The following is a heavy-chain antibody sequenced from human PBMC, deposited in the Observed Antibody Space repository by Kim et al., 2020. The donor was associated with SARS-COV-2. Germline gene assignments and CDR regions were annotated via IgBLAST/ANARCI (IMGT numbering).Heavy chain of an antibody. CDR2: ISYDGSNK. CDR3: AKDRLVDTAMGYYYYGM. Sequence: GGSLRLSCAASGFTFSSYGMHWVRQAPGKGLEWVAVISYDGSNKYYADSVKGRFTISRDNSKNTLYLQMNSLRAEDTAVYYCAKDRLVDTAMGYYYYGM. J-gene: IGHJ6*01. CDR1: GFTFSSYG. V-gene: IGHV3-30*18. D-gene: IGHD5-18*01.